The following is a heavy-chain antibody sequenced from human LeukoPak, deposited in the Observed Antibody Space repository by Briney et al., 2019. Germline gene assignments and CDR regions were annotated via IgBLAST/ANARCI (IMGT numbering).Heavy chain of an antibody. Sequence: GGSLRLSCAASGFTFSSYAMSWVRQAPGKGLEWVSAISGSGGSTYHADSVKGRFAISRDNAKNSLYLQMNSLRAEDTAVYYCARAHSSGWYLYYYYYGMDVWGQGTTVTVSS. CDR3: ARAHSSGWYLYYYYYGMDV. D-gene: IGHD6-19*01. CDR2: ISGSGGST. CDR1: GFTFSSYA. V-gene: IGHV3-23*01. J-gene: IGHJ6*02.